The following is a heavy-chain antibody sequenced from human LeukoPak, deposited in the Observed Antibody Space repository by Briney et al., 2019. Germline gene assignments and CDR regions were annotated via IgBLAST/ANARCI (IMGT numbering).Heavy chain of an antibody. J-gene: IGHJ5*02. CDR3: ARDGSGSYYDRGWFDP. CDR1: GYTFTSYD. Sequence: ASVKVSCKASGYTFTSYDINWVRQATGQGLEWMGWMNPNSGNTGYAQKFQGRVTMTRNTSISTAYMELSSLTSEDTAVYYCARDGSGSYYDRGWFDPWGRGTLVTVSS. V-gene: IGHV1-8*01. CDR2: MNPNSGNT. D-gene: IGHD3-10*01.